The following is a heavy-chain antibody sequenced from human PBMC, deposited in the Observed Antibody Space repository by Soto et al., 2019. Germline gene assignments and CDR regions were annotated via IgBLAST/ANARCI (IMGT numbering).Heavy chain of an antibody. Sequence: ASVKVSCKASGYTFTSYAMHWVRQAPGQRLEWMGWINAGNGNTKYSQKFQGRVTITRDTSASTAYMELSSLRSEDTAVYYCAIYYDYIWGSYRTNRYLDYWGQGTLVTVSS. D-gene: IGHD3-16*02. CDR3: AIYYDYIWGSYRTNRYLDY. V-gene: IGHV1-3*01. CDR2: INAGNGNT. J-gene: IGHJ4*02. CDR1: GYTFTSYA.